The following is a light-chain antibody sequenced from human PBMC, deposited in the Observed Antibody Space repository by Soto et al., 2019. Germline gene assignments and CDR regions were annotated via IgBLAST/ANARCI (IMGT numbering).Light chain of an antibody. Sequence: QSVLTKPASVSGSPGQSITISCTGTSSDVGGYDFVSWYQQHPGQAPKLMIYEVTNRPSGVSNRFSGSKSANTASLIISGLQAEDEADYYCSSSTRSSTLLYVFGTGTKVTVL. CDR3: SSSTRSSTLLYV. J-gene: IGLJ1*01. CDR1: SSDVGGYDF. V-gene: IGLV2-14*01. CDR2: EVT.